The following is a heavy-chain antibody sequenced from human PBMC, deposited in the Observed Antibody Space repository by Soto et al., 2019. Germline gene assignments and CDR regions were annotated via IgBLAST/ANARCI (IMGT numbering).Heavy chain of an antibody. CDR2: IGTAGDT. J-gene: IGHJ6*02. V-gene: IGHV3-13*01. Sequence: GGSLRLSCAASGFTFSSYDMHWVRQATGKGLEWVSAIGTAGDTYYPGSVKGRFTISRENAKNSLYLQMNSLRAGDSAVYYWARVSGGNYGGYYGMDVWGQGTTVIVSS. CDR1: GFTFSSYD. CDR3: ARVSGGNYGGYYGMDV. D-gene: IGHD4-4*01.